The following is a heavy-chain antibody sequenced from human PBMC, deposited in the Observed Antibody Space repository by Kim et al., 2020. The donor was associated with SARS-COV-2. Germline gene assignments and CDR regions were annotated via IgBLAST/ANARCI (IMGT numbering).Heavy chain of an antibody. V-gene: IGHV1-2*02. CDR3: ARVARDIAVVEAATNWGYLDV. D-gene: IGHD2-15*01. Sequence: ASVKVSCKASGYTFTGYYLHWVRQAPGQRFEWMGWMNPKSGGASYAPKFQGRVTMSRDTSFSTAYMELSSLRSDDTAVYYCARVARDIAVVEAATNWGYLDVWGKGTTVTVSS. CDR1: GYTFTGYY. J-gene: IGHJ6*04. CDR2: MNPKSGGA.